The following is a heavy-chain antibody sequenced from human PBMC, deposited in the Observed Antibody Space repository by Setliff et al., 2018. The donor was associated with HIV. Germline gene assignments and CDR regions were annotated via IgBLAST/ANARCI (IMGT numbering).Heavy chain of an antibody. CDR3: ARDYSTLGRSDDAFDM. J-gene: IGHJ3*02. CDR1: GDSVSRYY. D-gene: IGHD3-3*01. CDR2: ASYSGNA. V-gene: IGHV4-59*02. Sequence: PSETLSLTCTVSGDSVSRYYWGWIRQSPGKGLEWIGYASYSGNANYNPSLKSRVTISVDTTKNQFSLKLTSMTAADTAIYYCARDYSTLGRSDDAFDMWGPGTMVTVSS.